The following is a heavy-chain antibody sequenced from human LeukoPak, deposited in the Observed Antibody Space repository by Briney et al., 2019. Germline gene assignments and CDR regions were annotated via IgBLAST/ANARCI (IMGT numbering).Heavy chain of an antibody. D-gene: IGHD3-22*01. CDR1: GIAFSRFA. V-gene: IGHV3-23*01. CDR2: ISGSGGST. CDR3: AKDLTAIVVAPLSDY. J-gene: IGHJ4*02. Sequence: GGSLRLSCAASGIAFSRFAMSWVRQAPGKGLEWVSAISGSGGSTYYADSVKGRFTISRDNSKNTLYLQMNSLRAEDTAVYYCAKDLTAIVVAPLSDYWGQGTLVTVSS.